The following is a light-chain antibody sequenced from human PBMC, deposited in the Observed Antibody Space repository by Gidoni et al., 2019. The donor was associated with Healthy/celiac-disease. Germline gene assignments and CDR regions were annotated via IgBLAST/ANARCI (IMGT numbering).Light chain of an antibody. CDR1: QSVSSY. V-gene: IGKV3-11*01. Sequence: IVLTQSPATLSLSPGERATLSCRASQSVSSYLAWYQQKPGQAPRLLIYDASNRATGIPARFSGSGSGTDFTLTISSLEPEDFAVYYCQQRSNWPPRLTFXGXTKVEIK. J-gene: IGKJ4*01. CDR2: DAS. CDR3: QQRSNWPPRLT.